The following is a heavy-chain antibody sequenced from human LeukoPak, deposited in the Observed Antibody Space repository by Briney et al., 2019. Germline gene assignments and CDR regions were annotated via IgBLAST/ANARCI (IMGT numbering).Heavy chain of an antibody. V-gene: IGHV4-34*01. CDR1: GGSFSGYY. J-gene: IGHJ5*02. CDR2: INHSGST. D-gene: IGHD3-10*01. CDR3: ARHVLGITMVRGAWFDP. Sequence: SETLSLTCAVYGGSFSGYYWSWIRQPPGKGLEWIGEINHSGSTNYNPSLKSRVTISVDTSKNQFSLKLSSVTAADTAVYYCARHVLGITMVRGAWFDPWGQGTLVTVSS.